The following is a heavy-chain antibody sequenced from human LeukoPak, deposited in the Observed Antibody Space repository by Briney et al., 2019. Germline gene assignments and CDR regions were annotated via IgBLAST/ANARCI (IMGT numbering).Heavy chain of an antibody. Sequence: ASVKVSCKASGYTFTGYYMHWVRQAPGQGLGWMGWINPNSGCTNYAQKFQGRVTMTRDTSISTAYMELSRLRSDDTAVYYCASDWGLSQLEYCSNTNCYMGPFDIWGQGTMVTVSS. CDR3: ASDWGLSQLEYCSNTNCYMGPFDI. CDR1: GYTFTGYY. CDR2: INPNSGCT. V-gene: IGHV1-2*02. D-gene: IGHD2-2*02. J-gene: IGHJ3*02.